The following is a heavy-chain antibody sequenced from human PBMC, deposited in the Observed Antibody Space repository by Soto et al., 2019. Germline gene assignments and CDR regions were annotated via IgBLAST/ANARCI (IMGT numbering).Heavy chain of an antibody. CDR3: ARCSVRVTMRNWFDP. D-gene: IGHD4-17*01. J-gene: IGHJ5*02. CDR1: GGSFSGYY. CDR2: INHSGST. V-gene: IGHV4-34*01. Sequence: PSETLSLTCAVYGGSFSGYYWSWIRQPPGKWLEWIGEINHSGSTNYNPSLKSRVTISVDTSKNQFSLKLSSVTAAFTAVYYCARCSVRVTMRNWFDPWGHGTLVTVSS.